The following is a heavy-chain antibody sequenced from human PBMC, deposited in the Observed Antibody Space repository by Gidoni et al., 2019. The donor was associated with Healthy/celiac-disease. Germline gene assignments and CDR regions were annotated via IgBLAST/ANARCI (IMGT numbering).Heavy chain of an antibody. Sequence: QVQLVQSGAEVQKPGASVKVSCKASGYTFTGYYMHWGRQASGQGLTWMGWTNPNSGGKNYAQKCQGRVTMTRDTSISTAYIELGRLRCDDTAVYDCARDYRTYSSSSDDWFDPWGQGTLVTVSS. D-gene: IGHD6-6*01. V-gene: IGHV1-2*02. CDR2: TNPNSGGK. CDR3: ARDYRTYSSSSDDWFDP. CDR1: GYTFTGYY. J-gene: IGHJ5*02.